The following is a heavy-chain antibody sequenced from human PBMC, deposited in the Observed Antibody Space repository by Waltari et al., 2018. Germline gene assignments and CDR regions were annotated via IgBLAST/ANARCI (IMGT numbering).Heavy chain of an antibody. J-gene: IGHJ4*02. D-gene: IGHD6-19*01. CDR3: VRPGSSVGWYYFDY. CDR1: GDSIRWSNYY. Sequence: QLQLQESGPGLVKPSETLSLTCTVSGDSIRWSNYYWGWIRQPPGQGLDGIGSISYSGTTYCNPSRKSRVTMSVDASKNQFSLNLSSVTAADTAVFYCVRPGSSVGWYYFDYWGQGTLVTVSS. V-gene: IGHV4-39*01. CDR2: ISYSGTT.